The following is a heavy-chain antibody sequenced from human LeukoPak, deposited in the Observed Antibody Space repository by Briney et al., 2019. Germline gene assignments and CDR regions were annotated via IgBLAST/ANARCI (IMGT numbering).Heavy chain of an antibody. CDR1: GGTFSSYA. V-gene: IGHV1-69*01. J-gene: IGHJ5*02. Sequence: SVKVSCKASGGTFSSYAISWVRQAPGQGLEWMGGIIPIFGTANYAQKFQGRVTITADESTSTAYMELSSLRSEGTAVYYCARGLSEQLVLRGNWFDPWGQGTLVTVSS. CDR2: IIPIFGTA. CDR3: ARGLSEQLVLRGNWFDP. D-gene: IGHD6-13*01.